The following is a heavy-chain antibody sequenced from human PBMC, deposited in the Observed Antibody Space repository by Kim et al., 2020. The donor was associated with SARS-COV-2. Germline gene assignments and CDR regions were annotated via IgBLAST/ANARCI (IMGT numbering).Heavy chain of an antibody. V-gene: IGHV1-18*01. D-gene: IGHD3-10*01. CDR3: ARFLTPRIGEFSFDP. J-gene: IGHJ5*02. Sequence: QKLQGRCTMTTDTSTSTAYMELRSLRSDDTAVYYCARFLTPRIGEFSFDPWGQGTLVTVSS.